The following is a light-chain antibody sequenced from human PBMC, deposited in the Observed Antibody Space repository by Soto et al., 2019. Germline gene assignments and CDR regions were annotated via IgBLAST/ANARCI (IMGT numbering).Light chain of an antibody. V-gene: IGLV4-69*01. CDR3: QTWGTETRV. Sequence: QTVVTQSPSASASLGASVNFTCTLASGHSDYAIAWHQQRPEKGPRYLMEVNSDGTHKKGDGIPDRFSGSSSGAERYLTISSPQSEDEADYYCQTWGTETRVFGGGTKLTVL. CDR1: SGHSDYA. J-gene: IGLJ3*02. CDR2: VNSDGTH.